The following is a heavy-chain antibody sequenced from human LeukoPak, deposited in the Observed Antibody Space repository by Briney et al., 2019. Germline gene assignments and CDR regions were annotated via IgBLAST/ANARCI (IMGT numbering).Heavy chain of an antibody. CDR1: GYTFTSYA. V-gene: IGHV1-3*01. J-gene: IGHJ3*02. Sequence: AASVKVSCKASGYTFTSYAMHWVRQAPGQRLEWMGWINAGNGNTKYSQKFQGRVTITRDTSASTAYMELSSLRSEDTAVYYCARRPFVKGPGSHAFDIWGQGTMVTVSS. CDR2: INAGNGNT. D-gene: IGHD3-10*01. CDR3: ARRPFVKGPGSHAFDI.